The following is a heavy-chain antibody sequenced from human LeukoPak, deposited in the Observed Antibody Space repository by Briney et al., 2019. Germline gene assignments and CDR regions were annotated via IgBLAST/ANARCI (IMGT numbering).Heavy chain of an antibody. CDR2: IKQDGSEK. D-gene: IGHD3-22*01. CDR3: ARAVDGYYLLHFDY. J-gene: IGHJ4*02. V-gene: IGHV3-7*01. CDR1: GFTFSSYW. Sequence: GGSLRLSCAASGFTFSSYWMSWVRQAPGKGLEWVANIKQDGSEKYYVDSVKGRFTISRDNAKNSLYLQMNSLRAEDTAVYYRARAVDGYYLLHFDYWGQGTLVTVSS.